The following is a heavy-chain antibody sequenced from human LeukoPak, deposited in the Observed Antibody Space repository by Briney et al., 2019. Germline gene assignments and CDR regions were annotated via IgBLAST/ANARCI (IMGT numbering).Heavy chain of an antibody. V-gene: IGHV1-69*05. J-gene: IGHJ3*02. CDR2: IIPIFGTA. CDR3: ARARDDYGEYHAFDI. D-gene: IGHD4-17*01. CDR1: GWTFSSYA. Sequence: GSSVKVSCKASGWTFSSYAISWVRPAPGQGLEWMGRIIPIFGTANYAQKFLGRVTITTDDSTSTAYMELSSLRSEDTAVYYCARARDDYGEYHAFDIWGQGTMVTVSS.